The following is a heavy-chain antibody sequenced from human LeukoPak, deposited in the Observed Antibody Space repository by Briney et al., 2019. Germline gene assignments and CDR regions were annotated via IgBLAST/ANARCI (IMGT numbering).Heavy chain of an antibody. CDR2: IYYSGST. CDR3: ARDLGSSSPLFDP. D-gene: IGHD6-13*01. V-gene: IGHV4-31*03. Sequence: SQTLSHTCTVSGGSISSGGYYWSWIRQHPGKGLEWIGYIYYSGSTYYNPSLKSRVTISVDTSKNQFSLKLSSVTAADTAVYYCARDLGSSSPLFDPWGQGTLVTVSS. CDR1: GGSISSGGYY. J-gene: IGHJ5*02.